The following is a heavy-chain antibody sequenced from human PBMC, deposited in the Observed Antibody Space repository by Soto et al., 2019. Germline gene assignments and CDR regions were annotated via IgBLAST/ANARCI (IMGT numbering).Heavy chain of an antibody. J-gene: IGHJ5*02. CDR3: ARPRGDILTGYYNFWFDP. CDR1: GGTFSSYA. Sequence: SVKVSCKASGGTFSSYAISWVRQAPGQGLEWMGGIIPIFGTANYAQKFQGRVTITADESTSTAYMELSSLRSEDTAVYYCARPRGDILTGYYNFWFDPWGQGTLVTVSS. CDR2: IIPIFGTA. D-gene: IGHD3-9*01. V-gene: IGHV1-69*13.